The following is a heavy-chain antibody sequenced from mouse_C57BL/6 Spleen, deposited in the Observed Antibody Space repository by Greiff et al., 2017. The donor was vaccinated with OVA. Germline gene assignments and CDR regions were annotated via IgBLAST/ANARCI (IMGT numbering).Heavy chain of an antibody. CDR3: ARDPMVTTDWYFDV. V-gene: IGHV5-16*01. J-gene: IGHJ1*03. CDR2: INYDGSST. CDR1: GFTFSDYY. D-gene: IGHD2-2*01. Sequence: EVKLVESEGGLVQPGSSMKLSCTASGFTFSDYYMAWVRQVPEKGLEWVANINYDGSSTYYLDSLKSRFIISRDNAKNILYLQMSSLKSEDTATDYCARDPMVTTDWYFDVWGTGTTVTVSS.